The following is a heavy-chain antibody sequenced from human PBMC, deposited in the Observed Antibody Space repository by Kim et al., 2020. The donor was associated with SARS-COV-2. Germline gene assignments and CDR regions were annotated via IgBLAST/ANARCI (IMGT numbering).Heavy chain of an antibody. CDR3: VLSIGYYFDDWGPSKTIDY. CDR1: GGSISSSSYY. D-gene: IGHD3-22*01. CDR2: IYYSGGT. Sequence: SETLSLTCTVSGGSISSSSYYWGWIRQPPGKGLEWIGSIYYSGGTYYNPSLKSRVTISVDTSKNQFSLKLSSVTAADTAVYYCVLSIGYYFDDWGPSKTIDYWGQGTLVTVSS. J-gene: IGHJ4*02. V-gene: IGHV4-39*01.